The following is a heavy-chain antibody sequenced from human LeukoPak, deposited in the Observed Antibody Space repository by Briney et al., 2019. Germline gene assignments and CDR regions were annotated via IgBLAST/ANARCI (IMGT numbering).Heavy chain of an antibody. D-gene: IGHD3-9*01. CDR2: INPNSGGT. CDR1: GYTFTGYY. J-gene: IGHJ3*02. V-gene: IGHV1-2*02. CDR3: ASLIPYYDILTGYQNDAFDI. Sequence: ASVKVSCKASGYTFTGYYMHWVRQAPGQGPEWMGWINPNSGGTNYAQKFQGRVTMTRDTSISTAYMELSSLRSEDTAVYYCASLIPYYDILTGYQNDAFDIWGQGTMVTVSS.